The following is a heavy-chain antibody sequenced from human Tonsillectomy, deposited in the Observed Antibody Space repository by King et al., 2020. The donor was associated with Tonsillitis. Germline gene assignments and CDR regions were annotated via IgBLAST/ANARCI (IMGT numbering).Heavy chain of an antibody. J-gene: IGHJ3*02. CDR2: ISHDGKNK. Sequence: QLVQSGGGVVQPGRSLRLYCAASGFTFNHDGMHWVRQAPGKGPECVATISHDGKNKYYADSVKGRFTISRDNSKNTLYLQMSGLRAEDTAVYYCANLPVDSFDIWGQGTTVTVS. V-gene: IGHV3-33*05. CDR3: ANLPVDSFDI. CDR1: GFTFNHDG.